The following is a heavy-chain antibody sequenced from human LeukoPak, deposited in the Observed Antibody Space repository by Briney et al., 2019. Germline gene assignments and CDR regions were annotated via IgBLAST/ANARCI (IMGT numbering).Heavy chain of an antibody. CDR3: ARETDSTLFDY. V-gene: IGHV3-23*01. CDR2: FGGRGGST. J-gene: IGHJ4*02. D-gene: IGHD2-2*01. CDR1: GFTFSDYG. Sequence: GGSLRLSCAASGFTFSDYGMSWVRQSPGKGLEWVSSFGGRGGSTYYADSVKGRFTISRDNSKNTLYLQMNSLRAEDTAVYYCARETDSTLFDYWGQGTLVTVSS.